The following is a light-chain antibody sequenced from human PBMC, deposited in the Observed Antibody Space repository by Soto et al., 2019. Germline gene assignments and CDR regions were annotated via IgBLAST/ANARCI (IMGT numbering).Light chain of an antibody. J-gene: IGLJ2*01. Sequence: QLVLTQSPSASASLGASVKVTCTLSSGHSNYAIAWHQQQPEKGPRYLMKLNSDGSHSKGDGIPDRFSGSSSGAERYLTISSLQSEDEADYYCQTWGAGPVVFGGGTKLTVL. CDR3: QTWGAGPVV. V-gene: IGLV4-69*01. CDR1: SGHSNYA. CDR2: LNSDGSH.